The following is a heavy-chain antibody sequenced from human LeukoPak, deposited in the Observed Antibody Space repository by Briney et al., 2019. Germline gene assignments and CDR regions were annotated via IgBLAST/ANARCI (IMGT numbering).Heavy chain of an antibody. CDR1: GFTFSSYS. CDR2: ISSSSSYI. V-gene: IGHV3-21*01. CDR3: ARDSSLYYYYYYGMDV. J-gene: IGHJ6*04. D-gene: IGHD6-13*01. Sequence: GGSLRLSCAASGFTFSSYSMNWARQAPGKGLEWVSSISSSSSYIYYADSVKGRFTISRDNAKNSLYLQMNSLRAEDTAVYYCARDSSLYYYYYYGMDVWGKGTTVTVSS.